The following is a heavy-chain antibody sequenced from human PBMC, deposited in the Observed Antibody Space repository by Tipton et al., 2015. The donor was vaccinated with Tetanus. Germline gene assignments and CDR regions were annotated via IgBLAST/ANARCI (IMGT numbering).Heavy chain of an antibody. J-gene: IGHJ5*02. CDR1: GYTFTHYG. CDR2: ISPFNAKV. D-gene: IGHD3/OR15-3a*01. CDR3: ARGRGLGPHEYFEH. V-gene: IGHV1-18*01. Sequence: QVQLVQSGAEVKKPGASVKVSCKASGYTFTHYGVNWVRQAPGQGLEWMGWISPFNAKVNHAEKFKGRLTMTTDRSTATVYMDLRGLGSDDPAVYYCARGRGLGPHEYFEHWGQGTLGTVSS.